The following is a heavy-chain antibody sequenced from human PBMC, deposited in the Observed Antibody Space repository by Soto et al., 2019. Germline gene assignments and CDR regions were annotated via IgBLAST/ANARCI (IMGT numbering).Heavy chain of an antibody. D-gene: IGHD2-15*01. CDR3: ARMRGKYFHSGGLTAFDY. V-gene: IGHV4-31*03. CDR2: IYYSGGT. J-gene: IGHJ4*02. Sequence: QVQLQESGPGLVKPSQTLSLTCTVSGGSISGDDYYWNRIRQHPGKGLEWIGYIYYSGGTYYNPYLKSRVTISIDTSKNQFSLNLSSVTAADTAVYYCARMRGKYFHSGGLTAFDYWGQGTLVTASS. CDR1: GGSISGDDYY.